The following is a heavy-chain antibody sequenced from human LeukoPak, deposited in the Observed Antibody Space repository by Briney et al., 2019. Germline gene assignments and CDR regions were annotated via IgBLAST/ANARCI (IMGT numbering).Heavy chain of an antibody. Sequence: GASVKVSCKASGGTFSSYAISWVRQAPGQGLEWMGRIIPILGIANYAHKFQGRVTITADKSTSTAYMELSSLRSEDTAVYYCARDTTLFDSSGYYAFDYWGQGTLVTVSS. CDR2: IIPILGIA. V-gene: IGHV1-69*04. CDR3: ARDTTLFDSSGYYAFDY. CDR1: GGTFSSYA. D-gene: IGHD3-22*01. J-gene: IGHJ4*02.